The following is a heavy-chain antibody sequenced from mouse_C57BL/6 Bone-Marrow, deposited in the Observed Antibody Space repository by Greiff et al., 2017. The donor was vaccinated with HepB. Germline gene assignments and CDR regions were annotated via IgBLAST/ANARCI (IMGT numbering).Heavy chain of an antibody. D-gene: IGHD3-2*02. Sequence: EVQLVESGGGLVKPGGSLKLSCAASGFTFSSYAMSWVRQTPEKRLEWVATISDGGSYTYYPDNVKGRFTISRDNAKNNLYLQMSHLKSEDTAMYYCAREGYSSGYFDYWGQGTTLTVSS. CDR1: GFTFSSYA. J-gene: IGHJ2*01. CDR2: ISDGGSYT. CDR3: AREGYSSGYFDY. V-gene: IGHV5-4*01.